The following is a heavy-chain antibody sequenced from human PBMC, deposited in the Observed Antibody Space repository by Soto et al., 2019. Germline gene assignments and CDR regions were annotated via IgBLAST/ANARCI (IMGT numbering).Heavy chain of an antibody. CDR1: GDSIRNNY. D-gene: IGHD3-3*01. V-gene: IGHV4-59*01. CDR3: ARTQGSGVSDY. Sequence: QVQLQESGPGLVRPSETLSLACSVSGDSIRNNYWSWIRQPPGKGLEWIAYISHSARINYNPSLKSRVIISLDTSKNEFSLRVNSLTPADTAVYYCARTQGSGVSDYWGQGTLVTVSS. CDR2: ISHSARI. J-gene: IGHJ4*02.